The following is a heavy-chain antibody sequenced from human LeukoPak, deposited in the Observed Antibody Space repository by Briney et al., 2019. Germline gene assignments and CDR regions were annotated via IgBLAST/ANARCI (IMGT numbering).Heavy chain of an antibody. V-gene: IGHV1-2*02. J-gene: IGHJ3*02. D-gene: IGHD2-15*01. CDR3: ARVNRYEEYCSGASCSDGDAFDI. CDR2: INPNSGGT. Sequence: ASVKVSCKASGYTFTGYYMHWVRQAPGQGLEWMGWINPNSGGTNYAQKFQGRVTMTRDTSISTSYMELSSLRSDDTAVYYCARVNRYEEYCSGASCSDGDAFDIWGQGTMVTVSS. CDR1: GYTFTGYY.